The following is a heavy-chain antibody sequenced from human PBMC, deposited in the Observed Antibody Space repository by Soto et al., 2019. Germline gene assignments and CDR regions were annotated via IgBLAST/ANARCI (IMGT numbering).Heavy chain of an antibody. CDR3: ARAGVGATMDYYYYGMDV. CDR1: GYTFTSYY. CDR2: INPSGGST. Sequence: GASVKVSCKASGYTFTSYYMHWVRQAPGQGLEWMGIINPSGGSTSYAQKFQGRVTMTRDTSTSTVYMELSSLRSEDTAVYYCARAGVGATMDYYYYGMDVWGQGTAVTSP. V-gene: IGHV1-46*01. J-gene: IGHJ6*02. D-gene: IGHD1-26*01.